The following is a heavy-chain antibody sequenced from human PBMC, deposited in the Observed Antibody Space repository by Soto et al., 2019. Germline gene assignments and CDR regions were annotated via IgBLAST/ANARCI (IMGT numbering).Heavy chain of an antibody. D-gene: IGHD3-3*01. CDR2: ISSNGGST. Sequence: GGSLRLSCAASGFTFSSYAMHWVRQAPGKGLEYVSAISSNGGSTYYANSVKGRFTISRDNSKNTLYLQMGSLRAEDMAVYYCARELAYYDFWSGYPTLDYWGQGTLVTVSS. CDR1: GFTFSSYA. J-gene: IGHJ4*02. V-gene: IGHV3-64*01. CDR3: ARELAYYDFWSGYPTLDY.